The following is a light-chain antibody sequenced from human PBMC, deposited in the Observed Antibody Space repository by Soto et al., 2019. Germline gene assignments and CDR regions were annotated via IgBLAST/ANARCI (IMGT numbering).Light chain of an antibody. CDR1: SGSVSTSYY. CDR2: STN. V-gene: IGLV8-61*01. J-gene: IGLJ3*02. CDR3: VLYMGSGISM. Sequence: QTVVTQEPSFSVSPGGTVTLTCGLSSGSVSTSYYPSWYQQTPGQAPRTLIYSTNTRSSGVPDRFSGSILGNKAALTITGAQAHDESDYYCVLYMGSGISMFGGGTKVTVL.